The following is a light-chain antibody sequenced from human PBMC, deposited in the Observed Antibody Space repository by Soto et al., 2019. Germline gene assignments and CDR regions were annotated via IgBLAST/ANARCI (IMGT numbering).Light chain of an antibody. CDR1: SSNIGSNT. V-gene: IGLV1-44*01. CDR2: SDN. CDR3: AAWDDSLSVV. J-gene: IGLJ2*01. Sequence: VLTQPPSASETPGQRVTISCSGSSSNIGSNTVNWYQQLPGTAPKLLIYSDNQRPSGVPDRFSGSKSGTSASLAISGLQSEDEADYYCAAWDDSLSVVFGGGTKLTVL.